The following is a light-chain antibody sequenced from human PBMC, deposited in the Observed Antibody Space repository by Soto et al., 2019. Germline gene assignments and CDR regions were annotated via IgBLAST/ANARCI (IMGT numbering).Light chain of an antibody. CDR2: DGS. J-gene: IGKJ1*01. Sequence: DIQITQCPSTVSESVGDRVTITCRASQGLDRWLAWYQQRPGQARKSIIYDGSILAPGVPSRFSGSGSGTDFTLTISSLQSDDFATYYCQQYGNNPWTFGQGTKVDIK. CDR3: QQYGNNPWT. CDR1: QGLDRW. V-gene: IGKV1-5*01.